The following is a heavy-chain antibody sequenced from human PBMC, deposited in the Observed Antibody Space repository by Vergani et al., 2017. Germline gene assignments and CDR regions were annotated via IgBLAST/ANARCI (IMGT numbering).Heavy chain of an antibody. CDR3: AGGNGWGKYYYYCMDV. D-gene: IGHD3-16*01. CDR1: GYTFTSYG. CDR2: ISAYKGNT. V-gene: IGHV1-18*01. J-gene: IGHJ6*03. Sequence: QVQLVQSGAEVKKPGASVKVSCKASGYTFTSYGISWVRQAPGQGLEWMGWISAYKGNTNYAKKLQGRVPMTTDTSTSTAYMELRSLRSDDTAVYYCAGGNGWGKYYYYCMDVWGKGTTVTVSS.